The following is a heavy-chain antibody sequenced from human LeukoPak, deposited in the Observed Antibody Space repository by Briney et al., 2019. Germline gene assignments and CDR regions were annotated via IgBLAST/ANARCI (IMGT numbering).Heavy chain of an antibody. Sequence: GASVKVSCKASGGTFISYAISWVRQAPGQGREWMGGIIPIFGTANYAQKFKCRVTITADESTSTAYMEVRDLRSEDTAVYCCASNGGIGWGQGTLVTVSS. D-gene: IGHD2-21*01. V-gene: IGHV1-69*13. CDR2: IIPIFGTA. CDR1: GGTFISYA. CDR3: ASNGGIG. J-gene: IGHJ4*02.